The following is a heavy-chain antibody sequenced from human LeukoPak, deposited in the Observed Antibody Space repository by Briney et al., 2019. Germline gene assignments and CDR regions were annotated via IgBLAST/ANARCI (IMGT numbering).Heavy chain of an antibody. V-gene: IGHV3-23*01. CDR2: IRGGGDGT. J-gene: IGHJ6*02. Sequence: PGGSLRLSCAASGFTFSSYAMSWVRQAPGKGLEWVSAIRGGGDGTYYADSVKGRFTISIDNSKNTLYLQMNSLRAEDTAVYYCAKGYDVGFNWRSGGYGMDVWGQGTTVTVSS. CDR1: GFTFSSYA. D-gene: IGHD1-20*01. CDR3: AKGYDVGFNWRSGGYGMDV.